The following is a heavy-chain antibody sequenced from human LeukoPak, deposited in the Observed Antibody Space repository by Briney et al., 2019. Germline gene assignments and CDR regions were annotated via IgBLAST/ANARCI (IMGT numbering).Heavy chain of an antibody. CDR1: GFTFSNAW. V-gene: IGHV3-15*01. CDR2: IKSKTDGGTT. D-gene: IGHD5-18*01. Sequence: GGSLRLSCAASGFTFSNAWMSWVRQAPGKRLERVGRIKSKTDGGTTDYAAPVKGRFTISRDDSKNTPYLQMNSLKTEDTAVYYCTTDSDLTDTAMVTNFDYWGQGTLVTVSS. J-gene: IGHJ4*02. CDR3: TTDSDLTDTAMVTNFDY.